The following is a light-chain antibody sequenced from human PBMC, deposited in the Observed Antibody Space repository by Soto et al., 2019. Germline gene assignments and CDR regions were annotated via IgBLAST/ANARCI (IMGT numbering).Light chain of an antibody. CDR1: QSVSSN. CDR2: GAS. V-gene: IGKV3-15*01. Sequence: EIVMTQSPATLSVSPGERSTVSCRASQSVSSNLAWYQQKPGQAPRLLSYGASTRATGIPARFSGSGSGTEFTLTISSLLSEDFAVYYCQQYNNWPQTFGQGTKVEIK. J-gene: IGKJ1*01. CDR3: QQYNNWPQT.